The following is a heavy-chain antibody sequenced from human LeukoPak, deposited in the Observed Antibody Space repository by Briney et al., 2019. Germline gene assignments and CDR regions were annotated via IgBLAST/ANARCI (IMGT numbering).Heavy chain of an antibody. D-gene: IGHD3-22*01. Sequence: GGSLRLSCAASGFTFSSYGMHWVRQAPGKGLEWVAVIWCDGSNKYYADSVKGRFTISRDNSKNTLYLQMNSLRAEDTAVYYCARDDYDSSGPGGYWGQGTLVTVSS. J-gene: IGHJ4*02. CDR1: GFTFSSYG. V-gene: IGHV3-33*01. CDR3: ARDDYDSSGPGGY. CDR2: IWCDGSNK.